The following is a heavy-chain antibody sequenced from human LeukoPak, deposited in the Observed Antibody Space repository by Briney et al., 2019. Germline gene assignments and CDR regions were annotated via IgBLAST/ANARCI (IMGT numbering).Heavy chain of an antibody. CDR2: ISPSGGST. CDR1: GFTFSSYA. V-gene: IGHV3-23*01. D-gene: IGHD2-2*01. Sequence: GGSLRLSCAASGFTFSSYAMSWVRQAPGKGLEWVSAISPSGGSTSYADSVKGRFTISRDNSKNTLYLQVNSLRAEDTAVYYCAKKAQDIVVVPAAKTFDYWGQGTLVIVSS. J-gene: IGHJ4*02. CDR3: AKKAQDIVVVPAAKTFDY.